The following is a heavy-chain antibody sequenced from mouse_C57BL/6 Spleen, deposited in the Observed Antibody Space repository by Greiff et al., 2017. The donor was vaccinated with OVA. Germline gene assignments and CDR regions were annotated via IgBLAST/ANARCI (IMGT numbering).Heavy chain of an antibody. V-gene: IGHV5-6*01. Sequence: EVNLVESGGDLVKPGGSLKLSCAASGFTFSSYGMSWVRQTPDKRLEWVATISSGGSYTYYPDSVKGRFTISRDNAKNTLYLQMSSLKSEDTAMYYCAKGRSWYFDVWGTGTTVTVSS. CDR1: GFTFSSYG. CDR3: AKGRSWYFDV. CDR2: ISSGGSYT. J-gene: IGHJ1*03.